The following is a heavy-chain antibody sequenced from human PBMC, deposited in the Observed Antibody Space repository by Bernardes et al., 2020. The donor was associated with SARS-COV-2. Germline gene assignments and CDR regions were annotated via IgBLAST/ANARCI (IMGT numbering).Heavy chain of an antibody. V-gene: IGHV5-51*01. CDR2: IYPGDSDT. D-gene: IGHD6-13*01. Sequence: GESLKISCEASGYRFSSYWIGWVRQMPGKGLEWMGVIYPGDSDTRYGPSFQGQVTVSADKSVSTAYLQWSSLKASDTAMYYCARRRAYSHDGFDIWGQGTMVTVSS. CDR1: GYRFSSYW. J-gene: IGHJ3*02. CDR3: ARRRAYSHDGFDI.